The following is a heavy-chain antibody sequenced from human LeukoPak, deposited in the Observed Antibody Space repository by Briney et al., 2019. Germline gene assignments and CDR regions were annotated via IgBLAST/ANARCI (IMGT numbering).Heavy chain of an antibody. CDR2: IYHSGST. CDR3: AIRSSSGWYYFDY. V-gene: IGHV4-4*02. Sequence: SETLSLTCAVSGGSISSSNWSSWVRQPPGKGLEWVGEIYHSGSTNYNPSLKSRVTISVDKSKNQFSLKLSSVTAADTAVYYCAIRSSSGWYYFDYWGQGPLVTVSS. CDR1: GGSISSSNW. D-gene: IGHD6-19*01. J-gene: IGHJ4*02.